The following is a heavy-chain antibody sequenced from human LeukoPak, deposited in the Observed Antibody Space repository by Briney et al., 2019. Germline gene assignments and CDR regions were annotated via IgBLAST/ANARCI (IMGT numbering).Heavy chain of an antibody. CDR3: ARDLPSPRITIFGVVTAWDY. J-gene: IGHJ4*02. D-gene: IGHD3-3*01. V-gene: IGHV1-18*01. CDR2: ISSYNGDT. Sequence: ASVKVSCKASGYTFTSYGISWVRQAPGQGLEWMGWISSYNGDTSYAHNLQGRVTMTTDASTRTAHMELRSLRSDDTAVYYCARDLPSPRITIFGVVTAWDYWGQGTLVTVSS. CDR1: GYTFTSYG.